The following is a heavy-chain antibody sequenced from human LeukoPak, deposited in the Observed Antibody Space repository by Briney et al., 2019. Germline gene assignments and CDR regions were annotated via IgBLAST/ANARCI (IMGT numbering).Heavy chain of an antibody. CDR3: ARCYGSWSLFDY. J-gene: IGHJ4*02. CDR2: IFYSGST. CDR1: GGSISSYY. D-gene: IGHD3-10*01. Sequence: AETLSLTCTVSGGSISSYYRSWIRQPPGKGLEWIAYIFYSGSTTYNPSLKSGVPASVNTSKNHFFLKLSSVTAADTTAYYCARCYGSWSLFDYWGQGTLVIVSS. V-gene: IGHV4-59*01.